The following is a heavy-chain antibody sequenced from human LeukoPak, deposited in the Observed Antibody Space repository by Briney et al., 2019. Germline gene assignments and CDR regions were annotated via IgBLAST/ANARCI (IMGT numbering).Heavy chain of an antibody. CDR3: ARAVGYDSSGYYTTFHYMDV. J-gene: IGHJ6*03. CDR2: ISSSGSTI. V-gene: IGHV3-11*04. CDR1: GFTFSDYY. D-gene: IGHD3-22*01. Sequence: GGSLRLSCAASGFTFSDYYMSWIRQAPGKGLEWVSYISSSGSTIYYADSVKGRFTISRDNAKNSLYLQMNSLRAEDTAVYYYARAVGYDSSGYYTTFHYMDVWGKGTTVTVSS.